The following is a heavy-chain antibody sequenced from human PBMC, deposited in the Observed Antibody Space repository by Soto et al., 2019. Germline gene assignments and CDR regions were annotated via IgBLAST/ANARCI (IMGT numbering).Heavy chain of an antibody. D-gene: IGHD3-3*01. CDR2: ISAYNGNT. CDR1: GYTFTSYG. CDR3: ARAWFGFLEWLPDFDY. V-gene: IGHV1-18*01. Sequence: ASVKVSCKASGYTFTSYGISWVRQAPGQGLEWMGWISAYNGNTNYAQKLQGRVTMTTDTSTSTAYMELRSLRSDDTAVYYCARAWFGFLEWLPDFDYWGQGTLVTVSS. J-gene: IGHJ4*02.